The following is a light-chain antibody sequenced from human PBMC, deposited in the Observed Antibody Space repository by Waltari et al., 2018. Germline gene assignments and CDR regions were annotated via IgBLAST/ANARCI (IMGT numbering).Light chain of an antibody. V-gene: IGLV2-11*01. Sequence: QSALTQPRSVSGSPGQSVTISCTGTSSDVGGYNYVSWYQHHPGKAPKLMIYEVSKRPSGVPDRFSGSQSGSTASLTVSGLHAVDEADYYCSSYAGNNVYVFGSGTNVTVL. J-gene: IGLJ1*01. CDR3: SSYAGNNVYV. CDR1: SSDVGGYNY. CDR2: EVS.